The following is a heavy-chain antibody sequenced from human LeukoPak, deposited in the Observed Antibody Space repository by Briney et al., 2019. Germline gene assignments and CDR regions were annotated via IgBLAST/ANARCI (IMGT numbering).Heavy chain of an antibody. J-gene: IGHJ4*02. D-gene: IGHD3-22*01. Sequence: AASVKVSCKASGYTFTGYYMHWVRQAPGQGLEWMGWINPNSGGTNYAQKFQGRVTMTRDTSISTAYMELSRLRSDDTAVYYCARAGDDSSGYYGPYFDYWGQGTLVTVSS. CDR1: GYTFTGYY. CDR3: ARAGDDSSGYYGPYFDY. V-gene: IGHV1-2*02. CDR2: INPNSGGT.